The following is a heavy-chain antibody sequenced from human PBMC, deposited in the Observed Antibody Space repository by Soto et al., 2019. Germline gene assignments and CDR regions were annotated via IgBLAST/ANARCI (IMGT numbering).Heavy chain of an antibody. Sequence: PGGSLRLSCAASGFTFSTYAMSWVRQAPGKGLEWVSAISGSGGSTYYADSVKGRFTISRDNSKNTLYLRMNSLRAEDTAVYYCAKDQLGYCSGGSCELDYWGQGTLVTVSS. J-gene: IGHJ4*02. CDR2: ISGSGGST. CDR1: GFTFSTYA. D-gene: IGHD2-15*01. V-gene: IGHV3-23*01. CDR3: AKDQLGYCSGGSCELDY.